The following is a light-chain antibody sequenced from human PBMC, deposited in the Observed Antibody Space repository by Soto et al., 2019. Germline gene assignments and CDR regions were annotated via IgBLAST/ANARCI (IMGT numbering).Light chain of an antibody. Sequence: QSALTQPASVSGSPGQSVTISCTGASSDVGGYDYVSWYQQHPGKAPKLILYEVNKRPSGVSNHFSGSKSGNTASLIISGLQADDEADYYCSSYSTTSTLVFGSGTKVTVL. V-gene: IGLV2-14*01. CDR2: EVN. CDR1: SSDVGGYDY. J-gene: IGLJ1*01. CDR3: SSYSTTSTLV.